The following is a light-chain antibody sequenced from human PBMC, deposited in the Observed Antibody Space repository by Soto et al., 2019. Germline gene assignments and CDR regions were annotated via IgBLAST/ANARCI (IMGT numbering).Light chain of an antibody. CDR2: AAS. CDR3: QQTNSFPWT. J-gene: IGKJ1*01. V-gene: IGKV1-12*02. CDR1: QDISNW. Sequence: DIQMTQSPSSVSASVGDRVTITCRASQDISNWLAWYQQKPGKAPNLLIYAASSLQSGVPSRFRGSGFGRDFTLTISSLQPGDFATYHCQQTNSFPWTFGQGTKVEIK.